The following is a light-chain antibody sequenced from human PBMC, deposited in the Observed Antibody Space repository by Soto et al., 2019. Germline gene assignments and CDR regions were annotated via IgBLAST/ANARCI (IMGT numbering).Light chain of an antibody. V-gene: IGLV2-23*01. CDR1: SSDVGSYNL. CDR2: EGN. Sequence: QSALTQPASVSGSPGQSITISCTGTSSDVGSYNLVSWYQQHPGKAPKLMIYEGNKRPSGVSNRFSASKSGNTASLTISGLQAEDEADYYCCAYAGCNTLVFGGGTKVTVL. J-gene: IGLJ2*01. CDR3: CAYAGCNTLV.